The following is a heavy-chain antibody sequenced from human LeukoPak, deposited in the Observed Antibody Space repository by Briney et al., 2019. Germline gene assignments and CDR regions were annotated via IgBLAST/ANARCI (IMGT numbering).Heavy chain of an antibody. CDR3: ARVSTVAATFDY. D-gene: IGHD2-15*01. J-gene: IGHJ4*02. CDR1: GYTFTGYY. CDR2: INPNSGDT. Sequence: GASVKVSWKASGYTFTGYYMHWVRQAPGQGLEWMGWINPNSGDTKYAQKFQGRVTMTRDTSISTTYMELSSLGSDDTAVYYCARVSTVAATFDYWGQGTLVTVSS. V-gene: IGHV1-2*02.